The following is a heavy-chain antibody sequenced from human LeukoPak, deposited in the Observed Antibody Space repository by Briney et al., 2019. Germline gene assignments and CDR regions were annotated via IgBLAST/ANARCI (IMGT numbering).Heavy chain of an antibody. D-gene: IGHD3-10*01. V-gene: IGHV3-11*06. J-gene: IGHJ4*02. Sequence: GRFIISRDNAKNSLYLQMNSLRAEDTAVYYCARDSDRGYYYGSGSYWGQGTLVTVSS. CDR3: ARDSDRGYYYGSGSY.